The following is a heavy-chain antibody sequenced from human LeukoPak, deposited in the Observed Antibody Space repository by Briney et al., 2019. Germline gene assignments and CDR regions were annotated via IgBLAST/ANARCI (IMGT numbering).Heavy chain of an antibody. CDR2: IKSKTGGGTT. D-gene: IGHD3-22*01. V-gene: IGHV3-15*01. CDR3: TEMIVVVN. Sequence: GGSRRLSCAASGFTFSDAWMTWVRQAPGKGLEWVGRIKSKTGGGTTDYAAPVKGRFTISRDDSKNTLYLQMNSLKTEDTAVYYCTEMIVVVNWGQGTLVTVSS. J-gene: IGHJ4*02. CDR1: GFTFSDAW.